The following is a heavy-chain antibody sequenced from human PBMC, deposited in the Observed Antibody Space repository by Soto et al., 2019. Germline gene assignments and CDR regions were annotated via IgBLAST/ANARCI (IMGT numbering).Heavy chain of an antibody. CDR1: GFIFKNYA. D-gene: IGHD6-6*01. CDR2: ITRDGYNK. Sequence: GGSLRLSCAVSGFIFKNYALNWVRQAPGKGLEWVASITRDGYNKYYADSVKGRFTISRDNSKNTLSLQMTALRVEDSSVYYCTKSSGGSSSVGMDYWGPGTLVTVSS. CDR3: TKSSGGSSSVGMDY. V-gene: IGHV3-30*04. J-gene: IGHJ4*02.